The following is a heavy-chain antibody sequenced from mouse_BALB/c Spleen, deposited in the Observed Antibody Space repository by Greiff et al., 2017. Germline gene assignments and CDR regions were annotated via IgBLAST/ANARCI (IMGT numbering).Heavy chain of an antibody. V-gene: IGHV14-1*02. Sequence: EVQLQESGAELVRPGALVKLSCKASGFNIKDYYMHWVKQRPEQGLEWIGWIDPENGNTIYDPKFQGKASITADTSSNTAYLQLSSLTSEDTAVYYCASGYGNDNVFAYWGQGTLVTVSA. CDR2: IDPENGNT. J-gene: IGHJ3*01. CDR1: GFNIKDYY. D-gene: IGHD2-10*02. CDR3: ASGYGNDNVFAY.